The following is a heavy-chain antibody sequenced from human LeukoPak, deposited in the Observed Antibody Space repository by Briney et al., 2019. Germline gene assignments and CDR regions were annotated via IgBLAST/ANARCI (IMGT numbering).Heavy chain of an antibody. CDR3: ARDIRPYDFWSGYYPYYYYYYMDV. J-gene: IGHJ6*03. Sequence: PGGSLRLSCAASGFTFSSYWMSWVRQAPGKGLEWVANIKQDGSEKYYVDSVKGRFTISRDNAKNSLYLQMNSLRAEDTAVYYCARDIRPYDFWSGYYPYYYYYYMDVWGKGTTVTVSS. D-gene: IGHD3-3*01. V-gene: IGHV3-7*01. CDR1: GFTFSSYW. CDR2: IKQDGSEK.